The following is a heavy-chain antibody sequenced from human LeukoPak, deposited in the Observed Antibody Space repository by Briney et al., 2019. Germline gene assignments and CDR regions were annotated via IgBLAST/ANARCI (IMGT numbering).Heavy chain of an antibody. J-gene: IGHJ4*02. D-gene: IGHD5-18*01. CDR2: IIPIFGTA. CDR1: GGTFSSYA. Sequence: ASVKASCKASGGTFSSYAISWVRQAPGQGLEWMGGIIPIFGTANYAQKFQGRVTITADESTSTAYMELSSLRSEDTAVYYCARAAPGYSYGYSYFDYWGQGTLVTVSS. V-gene: IGHV1-69*13. CDR3: ARAAPGYSYGYSYFDY.